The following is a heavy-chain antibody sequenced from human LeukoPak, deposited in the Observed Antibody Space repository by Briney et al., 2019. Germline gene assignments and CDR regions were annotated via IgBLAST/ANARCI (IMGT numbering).Heavy chain of an antibody. CDR1: GYTFTSYD. CDR3: ARRPRNYYYYYGMDV. Sequence: GASVKVSCKASGYTFTSYDINWVRQATGQGLEWMGWMNPNSGNTGYAQKFQGRVTMTRITSISTAYMELSSLRSEDTAVYYCARRPRNYYYYYGMDVWGQGTTVTVSS. CDR2: MNPNSGNT. J-gene: IGHJ6*02. V-gene: IGHV1-8*01.